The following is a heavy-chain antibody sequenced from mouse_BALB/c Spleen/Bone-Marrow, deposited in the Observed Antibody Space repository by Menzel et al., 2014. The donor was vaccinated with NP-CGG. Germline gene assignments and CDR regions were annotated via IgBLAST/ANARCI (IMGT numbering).Heavy chain of an antibody. CDR1: GFDFSSYW. CDR3: TRLTYDGLSDD. J-gene: IGHJ2*01. V-gene: IGHV4-1*02. CDR2: INPESSTI. Sequence: EVLLVESGGGLVQPGGSLKLSCTASGFDFSSYWMSWVRQAPGKGLQWIGAINPESSTITYTPSLKDKFIISRDNAKKTLYLQRSKVRSEDTALYYCTRLTYDGLSDDWGQGTPLTVSS. D-gene: IGHD1-2*01.